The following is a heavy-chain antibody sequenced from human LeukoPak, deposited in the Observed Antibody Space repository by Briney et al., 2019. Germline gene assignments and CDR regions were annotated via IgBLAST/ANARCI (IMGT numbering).Heavy chain of an antibody. Sequence: SETLSLTCTVSGGSISSYYWSWIRQPAGKGLEWIGRIYTSGSTNYNPSLKGRVSISLDTSKNQFSLILSSVTAADTAVYFCARAGDVVVVPPSAYLPPRYYMDVWGKGTTVTVSS. CDR2: IYTSGST. CDR3: ARAGDVVVVPPSAYLPPRYYMDV. CDR1: GGSISSYY. J-gene: IGHJ6*03. D-gene: IGHD2-2*01. V-gene: IGHV4-4*07.